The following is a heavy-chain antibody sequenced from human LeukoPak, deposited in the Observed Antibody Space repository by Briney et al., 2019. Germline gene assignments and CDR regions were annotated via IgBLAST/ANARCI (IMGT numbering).Heavy chain of an antibody. CDR1: GYTFTCYY. V-gene: IGHV1-24*01. CDR3: ATVGVWGDPYYMDV. D-gene: IGHD3-10*01. J-gene: IGHJ6*03. Sequence: ASVKVSCKASGYTFTCYYMHWVRQAPGKGLEWMGGFDPEDGETIYAQKFQGRVTMTEDTSTDTAYMELSSLRSEDTAVYYYATVGVWGDPYYMDVWGKGTTVTVSS. CDR2: FDPEDGET.